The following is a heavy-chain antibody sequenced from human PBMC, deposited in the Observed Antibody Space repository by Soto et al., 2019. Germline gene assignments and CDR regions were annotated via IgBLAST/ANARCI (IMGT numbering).Heavy chain of an antibody. CDR1: GYSFTSYW. CDR2: IYPGDSDT. J-gene: IGHJ3*02. V-gene: IGHV5-51*01. CDR3: ARQASSGWYYEDAFDI. D-gene: IGHD6-19*01. Sequence: GESLKLSCKGSGYSFTSYWIGRVRQMPGKGLEWMGIIYPGDSDTRYSPSFQGQVTISADKSISTAYLQWSSLKASDTAMYYCARQASSGWYYEDAFDIWGQGTMVTVSS.